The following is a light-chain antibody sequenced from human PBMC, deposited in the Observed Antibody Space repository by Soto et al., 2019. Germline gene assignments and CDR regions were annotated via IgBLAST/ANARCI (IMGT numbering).Light chain of an antibody. CDR2: EVS. CDR3: SAFATSRAYV. V-gene: IGLV2-14*01. Sequence: QSVLTQPASVSGSPGQSITISCTGTSSDVGAYNYVSWYQQQSGKAPKLLIHEVSSRPAGVSDRFSGSKSGNTASLTISGLQAEDEAYYYCSAFATSRAYVFGIGTKVTVL. CDR1: SSDVGAYNY. J-gene: IGLJ1*01.